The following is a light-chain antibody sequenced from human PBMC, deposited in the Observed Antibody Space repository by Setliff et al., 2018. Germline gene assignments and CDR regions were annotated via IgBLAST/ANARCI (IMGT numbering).Light chain of an antibody. CDR3: SSYTSSSTYV. Sequence: QSVLTQPASVSGSPGQSITISCSGTSNDVGSYDFVSWYQQHPGKAPKLIIYDVSNRPSGVSDRFSGPKAGNTASLTISGLQAGDEADYYCSSYTSSSTYVFGTGTKV. J-gene: IGLJ1*01. CDR2: DVS. CDR1: SNDVGSYDF. V-gene: IGLV2-14*03.